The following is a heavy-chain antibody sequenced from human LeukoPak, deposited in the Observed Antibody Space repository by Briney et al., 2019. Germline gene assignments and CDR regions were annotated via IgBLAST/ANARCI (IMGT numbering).Heavy chain of an antibody. Sequence: SGTLSLTCTVSGGSISSYYWSWIRQPAGKGLEWIGRIYTSGSTNYNPSLKSRVTISVDTSKNQFSLKLSSVTAADAAVYYCARVAYFDSTGEYYNFDYWGQGTPVTVSS. J-gene: IGHJ4*02. D-gene: IGHD3-22*01. CDR1: GGSISSYY. CDR3: ARVAYFDSTGEYYNFDY. V-gene: IGHV4-4*07. CDR2: IYTSGST.